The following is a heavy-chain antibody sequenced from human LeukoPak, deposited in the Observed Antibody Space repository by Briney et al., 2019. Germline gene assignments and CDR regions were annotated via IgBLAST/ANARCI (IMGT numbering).Heavy chain of an antibody. V-gene: IGHV4-59*11. D-gene: IGHD6-13*01. CDR1: GGFLSSHY. Sequence: PSETLSLTLTVSGGFLSSHYWSWIRQPPWKGLEWIGYIYYSGSTNYNLSLKSRVTISVDTSKNQFSLKLSPVTAADTAMYYCARSRLGIAAAGDTYYYYYYMDVCSKATSV. CDR3: ARSRLGIAAAGDTYYYYYYMDV. CDR2: IYYSGST. J-gene: IGHJ6*03.